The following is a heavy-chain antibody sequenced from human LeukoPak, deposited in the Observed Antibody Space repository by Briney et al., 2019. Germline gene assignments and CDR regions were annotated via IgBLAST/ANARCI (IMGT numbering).Heavy chain of an antibody. D-gene: IGHD3-22*01. CDR3: ARLSPFGYYDSSGYPFDY. CDR2: IYYSGST. Sequence: PSETLSLTCTVSDDSIRTNTYYWGWIRQPPGKGLEWIGSIYYSGSTYYNLSLKSRVPISVDTSKKQFSLKLSSVTAADTAVYYCARLSPFGYYDSSGYPFDYWGQGTLVTVSS. J-gene: IGHJ4*02. V-gene: IGHV4-39*01. CDR1: DDSIRTNTYY.